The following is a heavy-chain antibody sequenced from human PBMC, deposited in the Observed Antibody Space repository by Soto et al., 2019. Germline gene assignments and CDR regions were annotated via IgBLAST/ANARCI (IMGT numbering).Heavy chain of an antibody. V-gene: IGHV4-34*01. CDR3: ARSWDFWSGYYRGGANCYCMDV. Sequence: PSETLSLTCAVYCGSSSGHYWSWIRPPPGKGLEWIGEINHSGSTNYNPSLKSRVTISVDTYKNQFSLKLSSLTAADTAVYYCARSWDFWSGYYRGGANCYCMDVWRQGTTVT. J-gene: IGHJ6*02. CDR2: INHSGST. D-gene: IGHD3-3*01. CDR1: CGSSSGHY.